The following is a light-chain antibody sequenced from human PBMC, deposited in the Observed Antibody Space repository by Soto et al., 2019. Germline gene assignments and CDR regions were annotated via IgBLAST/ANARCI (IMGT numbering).Light chain of an antibody. V-gene: IGLV1-40*01. CDR1: SSNIGAGYD. J-gene: IGLJ2*01. CDR2: GNS. CDR3: QSYDGSLSGVV. Sequence: QAVVTQPPSVSGAPGQRVTISCTGSSSNIGAGYDVHWYQQHPGTAPKLLIYGNSNRPSGVPDRFSGSKSGTSASLAITGVQAEDEADYYCQSYDGSLSGVVFGGGTKLTVL.